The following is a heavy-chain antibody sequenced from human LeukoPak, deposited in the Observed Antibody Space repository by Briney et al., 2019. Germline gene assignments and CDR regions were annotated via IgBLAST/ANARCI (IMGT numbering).Heavy chain of an antibody. CDR1: GGSISSSSYY. D-gene: IGHD2-2*01. CDR3: ARGRIVVVPAYFDY. Sequence: SETLSLTCTVSGGSISSSSYYWSWIRQPPGKGLEWIGEINHSGSTNYNPSLKSRVTISVDTSKNQFSLKLSSVTAADTAVYYCARGRIVVVPAYFDYWGQGTLVTVSS. J-gene: IGHJ4*02. CDR2: INHSGST. V-gene: IGHV4-39*07.